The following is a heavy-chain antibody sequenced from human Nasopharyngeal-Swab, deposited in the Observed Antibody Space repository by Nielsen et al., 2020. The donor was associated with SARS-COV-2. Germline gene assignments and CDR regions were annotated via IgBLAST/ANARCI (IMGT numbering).Heavy chain of an antibody. J-gene: IGHJ4*02. D-gene: IGHD6-13*01. Sequence: SETLSLTCPVSGDSIAYSTFYWGWIRQPPGKGLEWIGNIYYNENTYQNPSLKSRLTISVDKTKNQFSLQLSSVTAADTAVYYCVRSSSWYYFDYWAQGTQVTVSS. V-gene: IGHV4-39*01. CDR3: VRSSSWYYFDY. CDR1: GDSIAYSTFY. CDR2: IYYNENT.